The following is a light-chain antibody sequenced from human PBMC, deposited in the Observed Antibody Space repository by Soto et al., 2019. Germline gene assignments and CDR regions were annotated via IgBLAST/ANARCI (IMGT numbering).Light chain of an antibody. CDR1: SSNIGGGYD. J-gene: IGLJ1*01. CDR3: QSYDSSLSGPYV. Sequence: QSVLTQPPSVSGAPGQRVTISCTGTSSNIGGGYDVHWYQQLPGTAPKLLIYGNSNRPSGVPDRFSGSKSGTSASLAITGLQAEDEADYYCQSYDSSLSGPYVFGTGTKSPS. CDR2: GNS. V-gene: IGLV1-40*01.